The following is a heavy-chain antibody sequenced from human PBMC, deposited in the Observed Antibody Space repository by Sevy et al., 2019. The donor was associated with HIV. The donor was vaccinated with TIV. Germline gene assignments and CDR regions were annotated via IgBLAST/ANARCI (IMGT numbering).Heavy chain of an antibody. V-gene: IGHV3-23*01. Sequence: GGSLRLSCAASGFTFSSYAMSWVRQAPGKGLEWVSAISGSGGSTYYADSVKGRFTISRVNSKNTLYLQMNSLRAEDTAVYYCAKDSGRIQLWLRGDYWGQGTLVTVSS. CDR3: AKDSGRIQLWLRGDY. D-gene: IGHD5-18*01. CDR2: ISGSGGST. J-gene: IGHJ4*02. CDR1: GFTFSSYA.